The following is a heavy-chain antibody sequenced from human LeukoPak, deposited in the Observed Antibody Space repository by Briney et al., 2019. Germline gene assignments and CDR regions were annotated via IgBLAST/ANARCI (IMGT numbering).Heavy chain of an antibody. CDR2: ISSSGSTI. D-gene: IGHD3-3*01. CDR1: GGSFSGYY. Sequence: LSLTCAVYGGSFSGYYMSWIRQAPGKGLEWVSYISSSGSTIYYADSVKGRFTISRDNAKNSLYLQMNSLRAEDTAVYYCARDAGFGVVLSAFDIWGQGTMVTVSS. V-gene: IGHV3-11*04. CDR3: ARDAGFGVVLSAFDI. J-gene: IGHJ3*02.